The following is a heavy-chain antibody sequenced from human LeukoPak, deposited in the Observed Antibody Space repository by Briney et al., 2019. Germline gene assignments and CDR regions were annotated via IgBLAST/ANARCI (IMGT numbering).Heavy chain of an antibody. J-gene: IGHJ6*03. Sequence: SETLSLTCTVSGVSISSSNSYWGWIRQPPGKGLEWIGSIYYSGNTYYNASLKSQVSISIDTSKNQFSLRLTSVTAADTAVYYCARETSQKGAHYMDVWGKGTTVTISS. CDR2: IYYSGNT. D-gene: IGHD3-16*01. V-gene: IGHV4-39*02. CDR1: GVSISSSNSY. CDR3: ARETSQKGAHYMDV.